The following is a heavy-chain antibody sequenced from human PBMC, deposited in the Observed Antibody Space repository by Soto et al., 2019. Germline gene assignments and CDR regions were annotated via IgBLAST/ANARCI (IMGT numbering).Heavy chain of an antibody. Sequence: PSETLSLTCTVSGGSISSGDYYWSWIRQHPGKGLEWIGCIYYSGSTYYNPSLKSRVTISVDTSKNQFSLKLSSVTAADTTVYYCATRRSNWFDPWGQGTLVTVSS. J-gene: IGHJ5*02. CDR2: IYYSGST. CDR3: ATRRSNWFDP. CDR1: GGSISSGDYY. V-gene: IGHV4-31*03.